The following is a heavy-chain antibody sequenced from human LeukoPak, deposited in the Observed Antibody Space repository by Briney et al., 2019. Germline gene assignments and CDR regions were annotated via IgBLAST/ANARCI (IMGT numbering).Heavy chain of an antibody. J-gene: IGHJ4*02. CDR3: VSFYETY. V-gene: IGHV3-74*01. CDR2: INSDGSWT. Sequence: GGSLRLSCAASGNYWMHWVRQAPGKGLVWVSHINSDGSWTSYADSVKGRFTISKDNAKNTVYLQMNNLRAEDTAVYYCVSFYETYWGRGTLATVSS. D-gene: IGHD2-2*01. CDR1: GNYW.